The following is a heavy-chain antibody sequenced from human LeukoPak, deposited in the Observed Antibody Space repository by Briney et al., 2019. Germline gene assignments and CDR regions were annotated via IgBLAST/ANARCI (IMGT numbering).Heavy chain of an antibody. CDR2: IYTGGTT. D-gene: IGHD6-6*01. CDR3: ARDSSSYYFDY. V-gene: IGHV3-66*01. Sequence: GGSLRLSCAASGFTFSSYNMHWVRQAPGKGLEWVSIIYTGGTTHYADSLKDRFTISRDDSINTLYLQMNSLRAEDTAEYYCARDSSSYYFDYWGQGTLVTVSS. J-gene: IGHJ4*02. CDR1: GFTFSSYN.